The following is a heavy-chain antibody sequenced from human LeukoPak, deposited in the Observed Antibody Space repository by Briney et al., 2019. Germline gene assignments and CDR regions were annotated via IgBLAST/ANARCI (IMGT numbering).Heavy chain of an antibody. CDR1: GFSLSTSGVG. CDR2: IFWDDDK. V-gene: IGHV2-5*02. J-gene: IGHJ4*02. Sequence: SGPTLVKPTQTLTLTCTFSGFSLSTSGVGVGWIRQPPGKALEWLAIIFWDDDKRYSPFLKSRLTITKDTSKNQVVLPMTNMDPVDTATYYCAHSLPYDHGLDYWGQGTLVTVSS. D-gene: IGHD3-16*01. CDR3: AHSLPYDHGLDY.